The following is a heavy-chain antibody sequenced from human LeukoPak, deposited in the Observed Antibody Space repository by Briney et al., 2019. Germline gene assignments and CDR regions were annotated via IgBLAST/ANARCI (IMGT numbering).Heavy chain of an antibody. J-gene: IGHJ3*02. Sequence: GGSLRLSCAASGFTFSNYAMSWVRQAPGKGLEGVSAISARGDSTYSADSVKGRFTISRDNSKNMLYVQMNSLRAEDTAVYYCVKIGGSGYYQDIWGQGTMVTVSS. D-gene: IGHD3-22*01. CDR3: VKIGGSGYYQDI. CDR1: GFTFSNYA. V-gene: IGHV3-23*01. CDR2: ISARGDST.